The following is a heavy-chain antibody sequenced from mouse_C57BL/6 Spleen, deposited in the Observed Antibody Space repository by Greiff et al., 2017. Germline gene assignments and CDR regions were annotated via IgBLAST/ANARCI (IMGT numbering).Heavy chain of an antibody. CDR1: GYTFTTYP. D-gene: IGHD2-5*01. Sequence: QVQLQQSGAELVKPGASVKMSCKASGYTFTTYPIEWMKQNHGKSLEWIGNFHPYNDDTKYNEKFKGKATLTVEKSSSTGYLEHSRLTSDNSAVYYCDICSNCDFAYWGQGTMVTVSA. J-gene: IGHJ3*01. CDR3: DICSNCDFAY. CDR2: FHPYNDDT. V-gene: IGHV1-47*01.